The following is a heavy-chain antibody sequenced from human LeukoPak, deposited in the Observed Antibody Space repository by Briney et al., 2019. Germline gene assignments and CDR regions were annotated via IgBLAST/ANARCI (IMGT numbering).Heavy chain of an antibody. CDR2: ISYDGSNK. J-gene: IGHJ4*02. D-gene: IGHD5-12*01. Sequence: GGSLRLSCAASGFSFSRYAMHWVRQAPGKGLEWVAVISYDGSNKYYADSVKGRFTISRDNSKNTLYLQMNSLRAEDTAVYYCARVTNVDIVAFDYWGQGTLVTVSS. CDR1: GFSFSRYA. V-gene: IGHV3-30-3*01. CDR3: ARVTNVDIVAFDY.